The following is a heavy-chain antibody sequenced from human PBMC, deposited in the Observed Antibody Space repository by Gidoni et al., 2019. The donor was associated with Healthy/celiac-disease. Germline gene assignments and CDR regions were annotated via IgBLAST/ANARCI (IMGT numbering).Heavy chain of an antibody. Sequence: EVQLLESGGGLVQPGGSLSLSCAASGFTFRSYAMSWVRQAPGKGLEWVSAISGSGGSTYSADSVKGRFTISRDNSKNTLYLQMNSLRAEDTAVYYCAKMSVVPAAMNAFDIWGQGTMVTVSS. J-gene: IGHJ3*02. V-gene: IGHV3-23*01. CDR2: ISGSGGST. CDR3: AKMSVVPAAMNAFDI. D-gene: IGHD2-2*01. CDR1: GFTFRSYA.